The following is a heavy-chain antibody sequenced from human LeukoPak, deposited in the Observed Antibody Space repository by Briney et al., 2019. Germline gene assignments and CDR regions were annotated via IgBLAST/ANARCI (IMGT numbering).Heavy chain of an antibody. D-gene: IGHD3-3*01. CDR2: IRYDGSNK. Sequence: PGGSLRLSCAASGFTFSGSGMHWVGQAPGKGLEWVTLIRYDGSNKYYTDSVKGRFTISRDNSKNTLYLQRDSLRAEDTAVYYCARDYDFWSGYYSPTRGYFGYWGQGTLVTVSS. CDR1: GFTFSGSG. V-gene: IGHV3-30*02. CDR3: ARDYDFWSGYYSPTRGYFGY. J-gene: IGHJ4*02.